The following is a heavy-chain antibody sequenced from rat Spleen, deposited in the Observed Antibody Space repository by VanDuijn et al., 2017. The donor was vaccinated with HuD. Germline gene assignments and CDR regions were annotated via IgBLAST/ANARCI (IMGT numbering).Heavy chain of an antibody. CDR1: GLSFSNYD. D-gene: IGHD1-2*01. CDR3: TRDVDYGSYSYYFDD. V-gene: IGHV5-20*01. CDR2: ISYVGNRT. J-gene: IGHJ2*01. Sequence: EVQLVESGGGLVQPGRSMKLSCAASGLSFSNYDMAWVRQAPTKGLEWVASISYVGNRTYYRDSVKGRFTLSRDNAKSTLYLQMGSLRSDDTATYYCTRDVDYGSYSYYFDDWGQGVMVTVSS.